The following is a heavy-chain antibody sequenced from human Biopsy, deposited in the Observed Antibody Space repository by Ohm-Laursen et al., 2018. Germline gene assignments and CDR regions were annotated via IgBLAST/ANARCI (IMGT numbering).Heavy chain of an antibody. CDR2: IDTINGGA. J-gene: IGHJ5*02. CDR1: GYTFTDYY. Sequence: ASVKSCKVSGYTFTDYYVHWVRQAPGHGLEWMGWIDTINGGARYAQKFQGRVTMTRDTSISTAYMELSRLTSDDTAVYYCARERDPWGQGTLVTVSS. CDR3: ARERDP. V-gene: IGHV1-2*02.